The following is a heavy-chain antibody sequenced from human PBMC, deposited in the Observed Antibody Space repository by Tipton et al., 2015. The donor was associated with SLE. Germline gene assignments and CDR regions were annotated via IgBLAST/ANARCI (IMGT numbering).Heavy chain of an antibody. CDR2: MNPSGST. J-gene: IGHJ4*02. CDR3: ARGHGGPAWGLFYFDD. D-gene: IGHD3-16*01. CDR1: GGSTNRGTDY. V-gene: IGHV4-61*09. Sequence: TLSLTCSVSGGSTNRGTDYWSWIRQPAEKGLEWIGYMNPSGSTNYNPSLKSRVTISEDTSKNQFSLNLSSVTAADTAIYYCARGHGGPAWGLFYFDDWGQGTLVTVSS.